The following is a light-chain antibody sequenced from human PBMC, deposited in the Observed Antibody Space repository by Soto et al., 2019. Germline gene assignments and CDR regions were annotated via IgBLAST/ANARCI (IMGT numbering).Light chain of an antibody. CDR2: GAS. J-gene: IGKJ1*01. CDR1: QSVSSSY. CDR3: QQDYNLRT. V-gene: IGKV3D-7*01. Sequence: EIVMTQAPATLSLSPGERATLSCRASQSVSSSYLSWDQQKHGQAPRLLIYGASSKAPGIPARFSGSGSGTDFTLTISSLQPEDFAVYYCQQDYNLRTFGQGTKVEIK.